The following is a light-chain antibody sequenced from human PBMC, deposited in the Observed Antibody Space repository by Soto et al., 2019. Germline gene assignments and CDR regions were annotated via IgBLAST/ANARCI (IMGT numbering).Light chain of an antibody. V-gene: IGKV3-15*01. CDR1: QSGSSN. CDR2: GAS. J-gene: IGKJ4*01. CDR3: QQYNNWPPLT. Sequence: EIVMTQSPATLSVSPGERATFSCRASQSGSSNLAWYQQKPGQAPRLLIYGASTRATGVPARFSGSGSGTEFTLTISSLQSEDFAVYYCQQYNNWPPLTFGGGTKVEIK.